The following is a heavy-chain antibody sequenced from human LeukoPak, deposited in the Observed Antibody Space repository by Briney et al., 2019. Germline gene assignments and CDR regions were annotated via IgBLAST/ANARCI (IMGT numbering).Heavy chain of an antibody. D-gene: IGHD4-17*01. CDR1: GFTFSSYW. V-gene: IGHV3-7*01. CDR2: IKQDGSEK. J-gene: IGHJ4*02. CDR3: ARVGRVTTPRYSDY. Sequence: PGGSLRLSCAASGFTFSSYWMSWVRQAPGKGLEWVANIKQDGSEKYYVDSVKGRFTTSRDNAKNSVYLQMNSLRAEDTAVYYCARVGRVTTPRYSDYWGQGTLVTVSS.